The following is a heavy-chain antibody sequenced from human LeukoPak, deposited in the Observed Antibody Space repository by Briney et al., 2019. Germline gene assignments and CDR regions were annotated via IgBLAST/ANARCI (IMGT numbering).Heavy chain of an antibody. CDR2: IYGSGST. J-gene: IGHJ3*02. V-gene: IGHV4-4*07. D-gene: IGHD3-10*01. Sequence: SETLSLTCTVSGGSISSYYWNWVRQPAGQGLEWIGRIYGSGSTNYNPSLKSRVTMSINTYRNQISLKLTSVTAADTAVYYCARGIWFGENDAFDIWGQGTMVTVSS. CDR3: ARGIWFGENDAFDI. CDR1: GGSISSYY.